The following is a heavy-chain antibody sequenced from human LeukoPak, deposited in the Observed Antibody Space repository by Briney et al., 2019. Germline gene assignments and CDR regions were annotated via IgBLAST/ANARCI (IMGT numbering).Heavy chain of an antibody. CDR3: ARDPMVVTADYYFDY. CDR1: GFTFSSYG. J-gene: IGHJ4*02. V-gene: IGHV3-33*01. Sequence: GGSLRLSCAASGFTFSSYGMHWVRQAPGKGLEWVAVIWYDGSNKYYADSVKGRFTISRDNSKNTLYLQMNSLRAEDTAVYYCARDPMVVTADYYFDYWGQGTLVTASS. D-gene: IGHD2-21*02. CDR2: IWYDGSNK.